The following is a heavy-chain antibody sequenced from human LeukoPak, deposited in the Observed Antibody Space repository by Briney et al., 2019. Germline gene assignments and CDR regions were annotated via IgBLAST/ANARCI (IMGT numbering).Heavy chain of an antibody. CDR3: AKEAAGYDSSGYYYDY. Sequence: GGSLRLSCAASGFTFSSYAMSWVRQAPGRGLEWVSAISGSGGSTYYADSVKGRFTISRDNSKNTLYLQMNSLRAEDTAVYYCAKEAAGYDSSGYYYDYWGQGTLVTVSS. CDR2: ISGSGGST. D-gene: IGHD3-22*01. J-gene: IGHJ4*02. CDR1: GFTFSSYA. V-gene: IGHV3-23*01.